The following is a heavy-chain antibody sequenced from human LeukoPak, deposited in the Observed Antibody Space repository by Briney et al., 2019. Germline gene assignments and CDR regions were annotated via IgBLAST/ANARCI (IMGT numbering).Heavy chain of an antibody. V-gene: IGHV4-59*01. CDR2: IFHSGIT. CDR3: ARSDIAASSWYFDH. J-gene: IGHJ4*02. CDR1: GGSIRSDY. Sequence: PSETLSLTCTVSGGSIRSDYWNWIRQPPGKRLEWIGYIFHSGITNYNPSLESRVTISVDTFKNQFSLRLTSVTAADTAVYYCARSDIAASSWYFDHWGQGTLVTVSS. D-gene: IGHD6-13*01.